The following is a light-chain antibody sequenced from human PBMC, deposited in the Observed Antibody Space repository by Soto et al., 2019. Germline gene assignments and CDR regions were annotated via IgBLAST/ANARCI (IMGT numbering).Light chain of an antibody. V-gene: IGKV3D-15*01. CDR3: QQHKNWPPIT. CDR2: GAS. J-gene: IGKJ5*01. Sequence: DIVMTQSPATLSVSPGERVTLSCRASQSVSCDLAWYQQKPGQPPRLLIFGASPRANGIPARFSGSGSGTEFTLTIISLQAEDFAVYYRQQHKNWPPITFGQGTRLEVK. CDR1: QSVSCD.